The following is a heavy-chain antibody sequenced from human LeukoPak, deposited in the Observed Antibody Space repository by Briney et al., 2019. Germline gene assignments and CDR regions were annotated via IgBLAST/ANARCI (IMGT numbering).Heavy chain of an antibody. CDR2: IYSGGST. CDR3: ASGIIRGVITNDY. Sequence: GGSLRLSCAASGFTVSSNYMSWVRQAPGKGLERVSVIYSGGSTYYADSVKGRFTISRDNSKNTLYLQMSSLRAEDTAIYYCASGIIRGVITNDYWGQGTLVTVSS. CDR1: GFTVSSNY. D-gene: IGHD3-10*01. J-gene: IGHJ4*02. V-gene: IGHV3-53*01.